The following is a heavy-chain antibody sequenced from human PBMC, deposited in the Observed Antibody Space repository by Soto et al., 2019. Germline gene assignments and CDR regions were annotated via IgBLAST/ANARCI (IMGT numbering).Heavy chain of an antibody. D-gene: IGHD3-22*01. J-gene: IGHJ4*02. Sequence: SETLSLTCTLSGGSISSSAYYWGWIRQPPGKGLEWIGSISYTGSPYYSPSLKSRVTISVDTSKTQFSLRLSSVTAADTAVYYCARNTRYYDASDQRFFFDYWGQGTLVTVSS. CDR1: GGSISSSAYY. CDR3: ARNTRYYDASDQRFFFDY. V-gene: IGHV4-39*01. CDR2: ISYTGSP.